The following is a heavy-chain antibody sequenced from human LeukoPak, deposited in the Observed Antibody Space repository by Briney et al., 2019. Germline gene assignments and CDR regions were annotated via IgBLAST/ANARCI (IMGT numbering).Heavy chain of an antibody. CDR1: GYTFTSYY. J-gene: IGHJ5*02. D-gene: IGHD2-2*02. Sequence: GASVKVSCKASGYTFTSYYMHWVRQAPGQGLEWMGIINPSGGSTSYAQKFQGRVTMTRDTSTSTVYMELSSLRSEDTAVHYCARDLEVPAAINNWFDPWGQGTLVTVSS. CDR3: ARDLEVPAAINNWFDP. V-gene: IGHV1-46*03. CDR2: INPSGGST.